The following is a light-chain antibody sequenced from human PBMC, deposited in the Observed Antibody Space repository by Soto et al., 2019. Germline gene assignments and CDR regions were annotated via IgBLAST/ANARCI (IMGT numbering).Light chain of an antibody. V-gene: IGKV1-5*03. CDR3: QQYNTFSPWT. Sequence: DIQMTQSPSTLSASVGDRVTITFRASQTISTWLAWYQQKPGKAPKLLIYRASSLESGVPSRFSGSGSGTEFTLTISSLQPDDFATYYCQQYNTFSPWTFGQGTMADVK. J-gene: IGKJ1*01. CDR2: RAS. CDR1: QTISTW.